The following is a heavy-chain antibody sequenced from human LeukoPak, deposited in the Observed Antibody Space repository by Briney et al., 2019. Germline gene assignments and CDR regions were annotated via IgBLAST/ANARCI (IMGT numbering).Heavy chain of an antibody. V-gene: IGHV3-66*01. Sequence: GGSLRLSCAASEFTFSTYSMKWVRQAPGKGLEWVSVIHNDGGTYYSDSVKGRFTISRDISKNTLFLQMNSLRAEDTAVYYCARDRPYGGRGDFDFWGQGTLVTVSS. CDR3: ARDRPYGGRGDFDF. J-gene: IGHJ4*02. D-gene: IGHD4/OR15-4a*01. CDR2: IHNDGGT. CDR1: EFTFSTYS.